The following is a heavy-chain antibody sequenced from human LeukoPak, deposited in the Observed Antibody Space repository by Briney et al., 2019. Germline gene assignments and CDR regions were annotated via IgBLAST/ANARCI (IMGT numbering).Heavy chain of an antibody. CDR2: INPSGGST. D-gene: IGHD3-10*01. CDR1: GYTFTSYY. V-gene: IGHV1-46*01. J-gene: IGHJ4*02. Sequence: ASVKVSCKASGYTFTSYYMHWVRQAPGQGLEWMGIINPSGGSTSYGQKFQGRVTMTRDMSTSTAYMELSSLRSEDTAVYYCATTLSYYYGSGSPYDYWGQGTLVTVSS. CDR3: ATTLSYYYGSGSPYDY.